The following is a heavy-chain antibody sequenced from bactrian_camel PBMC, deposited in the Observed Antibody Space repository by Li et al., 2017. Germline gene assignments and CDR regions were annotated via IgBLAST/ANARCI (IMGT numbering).Heavy chain of an antibody. Sequence: HVQLVESGGGLVQPGGSLRLSCAASGYTAKRCSWNWYRQFQGKGRELVSSLYANGGTYYHDSVKGRFTISRDDSKNTFYLQLNSLKTEDTAMYYCAKAYNEYVSIFDNWGQGTQVTVS. CDR3: AKAYNEYVSIFDN. D-gene: IGHD4*01. CDR1: GYTAKRCS. CDR2: LYANGGT. J-gene: IGHJ4*01. V-gene: IGHV3S9*01.